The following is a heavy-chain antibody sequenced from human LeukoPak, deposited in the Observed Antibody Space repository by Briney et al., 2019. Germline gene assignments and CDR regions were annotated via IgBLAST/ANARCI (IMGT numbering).Heavy chain of an antibody. D-gene: IGHD3-9*01. CDR1: GFTFYDYA. Sequence: PGRSLRLSCAASGFTFYDYAMHWVRQAPGKGLEWVSGISWNSGSIVYADSVKGRFTISRDNAKNSLYLQMNSLRAEDTALYYCAKDIVRYFDWLLANFDYWGQGALVTVSS. J-gene: IGHJ4*02. V-gene: IGHV3-9*01. CDR2: ISWNSGSI. CDR3: AKDIVRYFDWLLANFDY.